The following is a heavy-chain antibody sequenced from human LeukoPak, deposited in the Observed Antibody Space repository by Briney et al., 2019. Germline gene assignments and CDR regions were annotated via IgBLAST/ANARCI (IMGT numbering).Heavy chain of an antibody. D-gene: IGHD3-22*01. CDR2: IKTKADGETT. Sequence: GGSLRLSCAASGFTFSSYEMNWVRQAPGKGLEWVGLIKTKADGETTDYAAPVKGRLTISRDDSKNTLYLQMNSLKTEDTAVYYCTTLWYSYHSFDYWGHGTLVTVSS. J-gene: IGHJ4*01. CDR1: GFTFSSYE. V-gene: IGHV3-15*01. CDR3: TTLWYSYHSFDY.